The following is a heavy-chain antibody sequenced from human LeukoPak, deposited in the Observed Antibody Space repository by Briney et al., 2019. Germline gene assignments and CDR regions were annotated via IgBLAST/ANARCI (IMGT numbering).Heavy chain of an antibody. CDR2: IYYSGST. Sequence: PSETLSLTCTVSGGSISSHYWSWIRQPPGKGLEWIGYIYYSGSTNYNPSLKSRVTISVDTSKNQFSLKLSSVTAADTAVYYCARGDGGFDYWGQGTLVTVSS. J-gene: IGHJ4*02. D-gene: IGHD3-10*01. CDR3: ARGDGGFDY. CDR1: GGSISSHY. V-gene: IGHV4-59*11.